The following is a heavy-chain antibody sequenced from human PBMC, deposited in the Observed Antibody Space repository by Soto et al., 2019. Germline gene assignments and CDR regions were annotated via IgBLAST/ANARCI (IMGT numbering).Heavy chain of an antibody. V-gene: IGHV3-30-3*01. CDR1: GFTFDKFD. D-gene: IGHD2-2*02. CDR2: TSYDGDKK. J-gene: IGHJ6*02. Sequence: GGSLRLSCAASGFTFDKFDMHWVRQAPGRGLQWVAVTSYDGDKKYYAASVKGRFTISRDNSNNTLHLQMNNLRDDDTAVYYCVREGGVPSAIGHYYYGMEVWGQGTAVTV. CDR3: VREGGVPSAIGHYYYGMEV.